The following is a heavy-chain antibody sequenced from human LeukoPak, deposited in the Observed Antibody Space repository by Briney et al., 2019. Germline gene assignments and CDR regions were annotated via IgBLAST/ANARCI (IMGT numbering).Heavy chain of an antibody. CDR2: IYYSGST. D-gene: IGHD5-12*01. CDR1: GGSISSYY. J-gene: IGHJ4*02. V-gene: IGHV4-59*12. Sequence: PSETLSLTCTVSGGSISSYYWSWIRQPPGKGLEWIGYIYYSGSTNYNPSLKSRVTISVDTSKNQFSLKLSSVTAADTAVYYCARGRVDIVATIGDYYFDYWGQGTLVTVSS. CDR3: ARGRVDIVATIGDYYFDY.